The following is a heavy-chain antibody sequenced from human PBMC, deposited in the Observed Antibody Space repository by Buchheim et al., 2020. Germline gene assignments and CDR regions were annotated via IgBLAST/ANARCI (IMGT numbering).Heavy chain of an antibody. Sequence: QVQLVQSGSELKKPGASVRVSCKASGYTFTEFTVNWVRQAPGQGLEWMGWINTNTGNPTYAQGFTGRFVFSLDTSVSTAYLQISNLRAEDTAIYYCAREGIGSRDWFDPWGQGTL. CDR1: GYTFTEFT. CDR2: INTNTGNP. V-gene: IGHV7-4-1*02. CDR3: AREGIGSRDWFDP. J-gene: IGHJ5*02.